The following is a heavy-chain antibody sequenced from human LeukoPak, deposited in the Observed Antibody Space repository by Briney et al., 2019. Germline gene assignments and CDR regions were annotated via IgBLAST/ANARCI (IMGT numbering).Heavy chain of an antibody. CDR3: ARDRIEVVLRYFDWLSIPSHSGMDV. CDR1: GYTFTGYY. V-gene: IGHV1-18*04. CDR2: ISAYNGNT. J-gene: IGHJ6*03. Sequence: GASVKVSCKASGYTFTGYYMHWVRQAPGQGLEWMGWISAYNGNTNYAQKLQGRVTMTTDTSTSTAYMELRSLRSDDTAVYYCARDRIEVVLRYFDWLSIPSHSGMDVWGKGTTVTVSS. D-gene: IGHD3-9*01.